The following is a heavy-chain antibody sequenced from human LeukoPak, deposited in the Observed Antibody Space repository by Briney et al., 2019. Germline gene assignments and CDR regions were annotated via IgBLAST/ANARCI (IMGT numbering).Heavy chain of an antibody. CDR3: ARERVTGRSGNLRSYFDY. V-gene: IGHV3-7*01. CDR2: IKEDGSEK. J-gene: IGHJ4*02. CDR1: GFTFSSYW. Sequence: GGSLRLSCAASGFTFSSYWMAWVRQAPGKGLEWVANIKEDGSEKYYVDSVKGRFTISRDNAKNSLYLQMNSLRAEDTAVYYCARERVTGRSGNLRSYFDYWGQGTLVTVS. D-gene: IGHD4-23*01.